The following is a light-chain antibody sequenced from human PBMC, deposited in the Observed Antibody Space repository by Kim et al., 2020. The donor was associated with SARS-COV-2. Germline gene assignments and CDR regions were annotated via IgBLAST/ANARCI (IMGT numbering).Light chain of an antibody. CDR2: DAT. J-gene: IGKJ2*03. CDR3: QQSYDFPYS. V-gene: IGKV1-39*01. Sequence: DIQLTHSPSSLSASVGDRVTITCRTSQRIATYLNWYQQRSGKAPDLLIYDATTLQSGVPSRFSASHSGTEFTLTISGLQPEDSATYYCQQSYDFPYSFGQGTKLEI. CDR1: QRIATY.